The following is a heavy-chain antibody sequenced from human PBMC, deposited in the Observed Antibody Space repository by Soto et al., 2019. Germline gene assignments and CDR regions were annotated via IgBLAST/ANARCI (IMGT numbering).Heavy chain of an antibody. J-gene: IGHJ4*02. CDR1: GGSISSYY. Sequence: SETLSLTCTVSGGSISSYYWSWIRQPPGKGLEWIGYIYYSGSTNYNPSLKSRVTISVDTSKNQFSLKLSSVTAADTAVYYCARDGDYDSGGYTDWGQGTLVTVSS. CDR2: IYYSGST. CDR3: ARDGDYDSGGYTD. D-gene: IGHD3-22*01. V-gene: IGHV4-59*01.